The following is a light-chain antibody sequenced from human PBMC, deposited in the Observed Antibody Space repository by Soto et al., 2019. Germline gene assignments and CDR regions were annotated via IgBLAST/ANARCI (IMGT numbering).Light chain of an antibody. CDR3: SSYTSTSTLYV. V-gene: IGLV2-14*03. J-gene: IGLJ1*01. CDR2: DVS. CDR1: SSDIGGYNY. Sequence: QSALTQPASGSGSPGQSITISCTGTSSDIGGYNYVSWYQQLPGKVPKLIIYDVSNRPSGVSDRFSGSESGNAASLTISGLQAEDEADYYCSSYTSTSTLYVFGTGTKLTVL.